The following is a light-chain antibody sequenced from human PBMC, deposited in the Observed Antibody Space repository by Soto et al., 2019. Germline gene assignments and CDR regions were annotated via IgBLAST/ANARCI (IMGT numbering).Light chain of an antibody. J-gene: IGKJ1*01. CDR1: QSVSSSF. CDR3: QQYAGSPWT. CDR2: GVS. V-gene: IGKV3-20*01. Sequence: EIVLTQSPGTLSLSPGERATLSCRASQSVSSSFLTWYQQKPGQAPRLLMYGVSNRATGIPDRFSGSGSGKDFTLTISKLEPEDFAVYYCQQYAGSPWTFGQGTKVDIK.